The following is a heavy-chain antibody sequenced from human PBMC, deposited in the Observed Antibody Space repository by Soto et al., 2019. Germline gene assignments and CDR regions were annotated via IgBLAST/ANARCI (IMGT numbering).Heavy chain of an antibody. V-gene: IGHV1-18*01. Sequence: QIQLVQSGAEVKKPGASVKVSCKASGYTFISYGISWVRQAPGQGLEWMGWISPYNDNTKYAQTLQGRVTLTTDTSTRTAXMELXTXRXXXXXXXXXXXXXXXXXXXXXXXXXXXXXXVWGQGTTVTVSS. CDR1: GYTFISYG. CDR2: ISPYNDNT. J-gene: IGHJ6*02. CDR3: XXXXXXXXXXXXXXXXXXXXXV.